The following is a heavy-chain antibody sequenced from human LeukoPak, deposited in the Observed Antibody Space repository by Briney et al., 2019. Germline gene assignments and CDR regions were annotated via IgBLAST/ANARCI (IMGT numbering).Heavy chain of an antibody. CDR3: ARDLRGVLDY. CDR1: GGSISSYY. D-gene: IGHD3-10*01. Sequence: PSETLSLTCTVSGGSISSYYWSWIRQPPGEGLEWIGYIYYSGSTNYNPSLKSRVTISVDTSKNQFSLKLSSVTAADTAVYYCARDLRGVLDYWGQGTLVTVSS. J-gene: IGHJ4*02. V-gene: IGHV4-59*01. CDR2: IYYSGST.